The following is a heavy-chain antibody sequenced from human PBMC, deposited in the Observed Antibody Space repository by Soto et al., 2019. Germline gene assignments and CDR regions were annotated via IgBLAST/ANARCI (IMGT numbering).Heavy chain of an antibody. CDR1: GGTVSIYA. CDR3: ASGDWELYFDY. Sequence: ASVKVSCKASGGTVSIYAISLVRQAPGQGLEWMGGIIPIFGTANYAQKFQGRVTITADESTSTAYMELSSLRSEDTAVYYCASGDWELYFDYWGQGTLVTVSS. J-gene: IGHJ4*02. V-gene: IGHV1-69*13. D-gene: IGHD1-26*01. CDR2: IIPIFGTA.